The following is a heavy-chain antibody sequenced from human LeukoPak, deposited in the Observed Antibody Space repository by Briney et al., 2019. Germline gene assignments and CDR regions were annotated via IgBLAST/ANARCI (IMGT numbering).Heavy chain of an antibody. D-gene: IGHD3-22*01. V-gene: IGHV1-18*01. Sequence: ASVKVSCKASGYTFTSYGISWVRQAPGQGLEWMGWISAYNGNTNYAQKLQVRVTMTTDTSTSTAYMELRSLRSDDTAVYYCARVGTYYYDSSGYYYSGIGLGYFDYWGQGTLVTVSS. J-gene: IGHJ4*02. CDR3: ARVGTYYYDSSGYYYSGIGLGYFDY. CDR1: GYTFTSYG. CDR2: ISAYNGNT.